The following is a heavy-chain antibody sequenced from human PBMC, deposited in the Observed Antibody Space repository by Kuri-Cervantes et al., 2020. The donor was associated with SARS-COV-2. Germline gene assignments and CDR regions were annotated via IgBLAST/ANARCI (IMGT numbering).Heavy chain of an antibody. CDR2: INHSGST. Sequence: SETLSLTCAVYGGSFSGYYWSWIRQPPGKGLEWIGEINHSGSTNYNPSLKSRVTISVDTSKNQFSLKLSSVTAAGTAVYYCARDRSGIAAAGILFNYWGQGTLVTVSS. J-gene: IGHJ4*02. D-gene: IGHD6-13*01. CDR3: ARDRSGIAAAGILFNY. CDR1: GGSFSGYY. V-gene: IGHV4-34*01.